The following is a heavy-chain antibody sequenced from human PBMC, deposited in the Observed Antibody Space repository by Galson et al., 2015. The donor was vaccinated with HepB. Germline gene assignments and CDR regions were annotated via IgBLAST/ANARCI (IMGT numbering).Heavy chain of an antibody. D-gene: IGHD3-10*01. CDR1: GDSLDTHY. Sequence: SETLSLTCTVSGDSLDTHYWAWVRLPPGKGLEWIAYIFYSGGTNQNPPLEGRVTISRDMSKNQIFLRLYSVTAADTAVYFCARVPPLLWSRNDYFYYMDVWGKGTTVTVSS. CDR3: ARVPPLLWSRNDYFYYMDV. V-gene: IGHV4-59*11. J-gene: IGHJ6*03. CDR2: IFYSGGT.